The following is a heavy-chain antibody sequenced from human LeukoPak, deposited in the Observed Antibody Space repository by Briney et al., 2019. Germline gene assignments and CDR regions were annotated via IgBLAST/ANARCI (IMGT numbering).Heavy chain of an antibody. CDR2: FDPEDGET. CDR1: GYTLTELS. V-gene: IGHV1-24*01. Sequence: ASVKVSCKVSGYTLTELSMHWVRQAPGKGLEWMGGFDPEDGETIYAQKFQGRVTMTRNTSISTAYMELSSLRSEDTAVYYCAREAYSSGWYYYYYGMDVWGQGTTVTVSS. D-gene: IGHD6-19*01. J-gene: IGHJ6*02. CDR3: AREAYSSGWYYYYYGMDV.